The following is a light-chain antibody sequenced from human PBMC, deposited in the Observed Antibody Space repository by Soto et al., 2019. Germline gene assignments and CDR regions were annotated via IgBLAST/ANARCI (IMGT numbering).Light chain of an antibody. CDR1: STNIGADYD. V-gene: IGLV1-40*01. J-gene: IGLJ1*01. CDR3: RSCNSSRTLVV. CDR2: GIS. Sequence: QSVLTQPPSVSGAPGQTVTISCTGSSTNIGADYDVPWYQHHPGTAPKLLIYGISNRPSGVSNRFSGSKSGSTASLTISGLQAEDEADFYCRSCNSSRTLVVFGTGTKVTVL.